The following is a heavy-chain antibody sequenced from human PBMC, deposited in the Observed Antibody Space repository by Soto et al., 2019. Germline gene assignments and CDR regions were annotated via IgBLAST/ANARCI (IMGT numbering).Heavy chain of an antibody. J-gene: IGHJ5*02. CDR2: ISAYNGNT. CDR3: ARDCSGGSCYKIYNWFDP. CDR1: GYTFTSYG. D-gene: IGHD2-15*01. Sequence: QVQLVQSGAEVKKPGPSVKVSCKASGYTFTSYGISWVRQAPGQGLEGMGWISAYNGNTNYAQKLQGRVTMTTDTSTSTAYMELRSLRSDDTAVYYCARDCSGGSCYKIYNWFDPWGQGTLVTVSS. V-gene: IGHV1-18*01.